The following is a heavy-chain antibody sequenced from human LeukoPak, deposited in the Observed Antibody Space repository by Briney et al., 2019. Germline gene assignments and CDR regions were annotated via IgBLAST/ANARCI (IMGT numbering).Heavy chain of an antibody. CDR3: ARDKYYDFWSGYYYYYMDV. V-gene: IGHV1-3*01. D-gene: IGHD3-3*01. Sequence: ASVKVSCKASGYTFTSYAMHWVRHAPGQRLEWMGWINAGNGNTKYSQKFQGRVTMTRDTSISTAYMELSRLRSDDTAVYYCARDKYYDFWSGYYYYYMDVWGKGTTVTVSS. CDR1: GYTFTSYA. J-gene: IGHJ6*03. CDR2: INAGNGNT.